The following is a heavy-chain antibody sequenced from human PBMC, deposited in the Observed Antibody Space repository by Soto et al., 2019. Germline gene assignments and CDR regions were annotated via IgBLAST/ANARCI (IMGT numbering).Heavy chain of an antibody. CDR1: GFNFSSYW. Sequence: PGVSIKISCAASGFNFSSYWMHWVPPVSGKGLMWVSNINGGGTKISYADSVKGRFTIYRDNDNSTLYLQITSLTVDETAVYFCARESFVYSYGYGSWCHGRLVTVSS. CDR2: INGGGTKI. V-gene: IGHV3-74*01. D-gene: IGHD5-18*01. CDR3: ARESFVYSYGYGS. J-gene: IGHJ4*01.